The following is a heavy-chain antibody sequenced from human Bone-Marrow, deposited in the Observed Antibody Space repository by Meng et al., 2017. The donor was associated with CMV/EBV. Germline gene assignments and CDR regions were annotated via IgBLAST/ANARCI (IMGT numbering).Heavy chain of an antibody. Sequence: SGGTVSRYAISWVRQAQGQGLEWMGGIIPIFGTANYAQKFQGRVTITTDESTSTAYMELSSLRSEDTAVYYCAGGHITIFGQSPYDYWGQGTLVTVSS. V-gene: IGHV1-69*05. CDR2: IIPIFGTA. CDR1: GGTVSRYA. J-gene: IGHJ4*02. D-gene: IGHD3-3*01. CDR3: AGGHITIFGQSPYDY.